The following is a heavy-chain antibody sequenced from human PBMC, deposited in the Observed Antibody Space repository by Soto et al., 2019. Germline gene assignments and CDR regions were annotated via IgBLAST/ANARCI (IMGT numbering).Heavy chain of an antibody. Sequence: SETLSLTCAVSGGSISSSNWWSWVRQPPGKGLEWIGEIYHSGSTNYNPSLKSRVTISVDKSKNQFSLKLSSVTAADTAVYYCASSSSPNYYYYYGMDVWGQGTTVTVSS. CDR2: IYHSGST. CDR1: GGSISSSNW. J-gene: IGHJ6*02. V-gene: IGHV4-4*02. D-gene: IGHD6-6*01. CDR3: ASSSSPNYYYYYGMDV.